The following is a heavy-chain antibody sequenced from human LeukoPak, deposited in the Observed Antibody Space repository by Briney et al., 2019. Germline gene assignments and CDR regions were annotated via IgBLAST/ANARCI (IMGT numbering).Heavy chain of an antibody. CDR3: ARGGFPGASDI. D-gene: IGHD3-10*01. CDR2: INSDGSST. V-gene: IGHV3-74*01. Sequence: GGSLRLSCAASRFTFSTYWMHWVRQAPGKGLVWVSRINSDGSSTGYADSVKGRFTISRDNAKNTLYLQMNSLRAEDTAVYYCARGGFPGASDIWGQGTMVTVSS. CDR1: RFTFSTYW. J-gene: IGHJ3*02.